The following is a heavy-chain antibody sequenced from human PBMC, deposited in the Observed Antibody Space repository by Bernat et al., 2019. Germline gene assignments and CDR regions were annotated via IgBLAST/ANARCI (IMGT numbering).Heavy chain of an antibody. CDR3: ARGAMANYYDYGMDV. CDR2: ISSSSSTI. CDR1: GFTFSSYS. D-gene: IGHD1-26*01. Sequence: KPGGSLRLSCAASGFTFSSYSMNWVRQAPGKGLEWVSYISSSSSTIYYADSVKGRFTISRDNAKNSLYLQMNSLRAEDTAVYYCARGAMANYYDYGMDVGGQGTTV. V-gene: IGHV3-48*01. J-gene: IGHJ6*02.